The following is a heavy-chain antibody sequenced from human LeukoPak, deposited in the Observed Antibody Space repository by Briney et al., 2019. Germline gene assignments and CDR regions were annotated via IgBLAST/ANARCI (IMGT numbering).Heavy chain of an antibody. V-gene: IGHV3-30*19. Sequence: GGSLRLSCAASGFTFSSYGMHWVRQAPGKGLEWVAVISYDGSNKYYADSVKGRFTISRDNSKNTLYLQMNSLRAEDTAVYYCARDTRVGATVWVLDYWGQGTLVTVSS. D-gene: IGHD1-26*01. J-gene: IGHJ4*02. CDR3: ARDTRVGATVWVLDY. CDR1: GFTFSSYG. CDR2: ISYDGSNK.